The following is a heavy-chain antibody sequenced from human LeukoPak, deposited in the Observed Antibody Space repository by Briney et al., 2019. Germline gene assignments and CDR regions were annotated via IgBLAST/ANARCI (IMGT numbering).Heavy chain of an antibody. J-gene: IGHJ4*02. V-gene: IGHV3-21*01. CDR2: ISGSNNYI. CDR3: ASRSPNYYFDY. Sequence: GSLRLSCAASGFTFSTYNMNWVRQAPGKGLEWVSSISGSNNYIYYADSVKGRFTISRDNAKNSLYLQMNSLRAEDTAVYYCASRSPNYYFDYWGQGTPVTVSS. CDR1: GFTFSTYN.